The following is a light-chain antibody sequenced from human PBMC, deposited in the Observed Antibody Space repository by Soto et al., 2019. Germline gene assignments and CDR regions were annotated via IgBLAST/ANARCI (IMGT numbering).Light chain of an antibody. Sequence: EIVMTQSPATLSVSPGERATLSCRASQSVYNNLAWYQQKPGQAPRLLIYGASTRATGIPARFSGSGSGTEFTLTISSLQXXXXXXXYCQQYNNWPPVTFGPGTKVDI. CDR3: QQYNNWPPVT. V-gene: IGKV3-15*01. J-gene: IGKJ3*01. CDR2: GAS. CDR1: QSVYNN.